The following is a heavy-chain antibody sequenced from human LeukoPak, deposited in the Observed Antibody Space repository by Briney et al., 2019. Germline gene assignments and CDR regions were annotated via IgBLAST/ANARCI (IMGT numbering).Heavy chain of an antibody. Sequence: SVKVSCKASGGTFSSDAISWVRQAPGQGLEWMGGIIPIFGTANYAQKFQGRVTITTDESTSTAYMELSSLRSEDTAVYYCARNLHTPDRPDEDYYYYYYMDVWGKGTTVTVSS. CDR2: IIPIFGTA. J-gene: IGHJ6*03. CDR3: ARNLHTPDRPDEDYYYYYYMDV. V-gene: IGHV1-69*05. CDR1: GGTFSSDA.